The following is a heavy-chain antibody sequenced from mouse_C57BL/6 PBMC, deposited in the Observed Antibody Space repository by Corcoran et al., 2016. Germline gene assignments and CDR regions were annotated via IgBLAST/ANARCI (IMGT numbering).Heavy chain of an antibody. J-gene: IGHJ2*01. CDR3: ARSEGNYGYLDY. D-gene: IGHD2-1*01. V-gene: IGHV1-80*01. Sequence: QVQLQQSGAELVKSGASVKITCNASGYAFSRNWMNWVKQRTGKGLEGIGQIYHGDGDTNYNGKFKGKATLTAVQSSSTAYMQLSSLTSEDSAVYFCARSEGNYGYLDYWGQGTTLTVSS. CDR1: GYAFSRNW. CDR2: IYHGDGDT.